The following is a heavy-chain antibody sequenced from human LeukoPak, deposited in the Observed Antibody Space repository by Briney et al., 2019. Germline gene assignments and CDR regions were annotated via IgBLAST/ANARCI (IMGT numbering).Heavy chain of an antibody. V-gene: IGHV3-23*01. CDR3: AKRTVKPGSTPHYFDS. CDR2: ISGSGGTT. D-gene: IGHD3-10*01. CDR1: GFTFSTYA. Sequence: GGSLRLSCVASGFTFSTYAMNWVRQAPGKGLEWVSTISGSGGTTYYADSVKGRFTISRDNSKNTLYLQMNSLRAEDTAVYYCAKRTVKPGSTPHYFDSWGQGTLVTVSS. J-gene: IGHJ4*02.